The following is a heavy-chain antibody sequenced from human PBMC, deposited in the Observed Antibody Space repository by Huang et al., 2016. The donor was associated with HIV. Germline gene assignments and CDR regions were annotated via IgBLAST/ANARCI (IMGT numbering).Heavy chain of an antibody. CDR2: MLSDGTNH. CDR1: GFSLSRYG. V-gene: IGHV3-30*02. CDR3: AKDPHDNGDYSLYQYYYYLDV. D-gene: IGHD4-17*01. J-gene: IGHJ6*03. Sequence: QVQLVESGGGVVQPGGSLRLSCSASGFSLSRYGMLWVRQAPGKGLVWVAFMLSDGTNHFYADSLKGRIIISRDNARNKLFLQVNSLRSEDAGVYYCAKDPHDNGDYSLYQYYYYLDVWDKGTTVTVSS.